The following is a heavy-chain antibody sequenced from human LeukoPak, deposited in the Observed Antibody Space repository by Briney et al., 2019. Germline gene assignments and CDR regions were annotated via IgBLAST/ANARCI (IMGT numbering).Heavy chain of an antibody. V-gene: IGHV3-7*01. Sequence: PGGSLRLSCAASGFTFSSYWMTWVRQAPGKGLEWVANIKEDGSEKYYVDSVKGRFTISRDNAKNSLYLQMNSLRAEDTAVYYCARDGPTAYFDYWGQGTLVTVSS. CDR2: IKEDGSEK. D-gene: IGHD5-18*01. CDR3: ARDGPTAYFDY. J-gene: IGHJ4*02. CDR1: GFTFSSYW.